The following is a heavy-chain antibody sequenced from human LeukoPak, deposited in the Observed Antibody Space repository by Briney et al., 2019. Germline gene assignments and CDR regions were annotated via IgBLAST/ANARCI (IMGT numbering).Heavy chain of an antibody. V-gene: IGHV3-73*01. J-gene: IGHJ5*02. CDR2: IRSKANSYAT. CDR1: GFTFSGSA. CDR3: TRRAKDDSSGYYST. D-gene: IGHD3-22*01. Sequence: GSLRLSCAASGFTFSGSAMHWVRQASGKGLEWVGRIRSKANSYATAYAASVKGRFTISRDESRNTAYLQMNSLKTEDTAVYYCTRRAKDDSSGYYSTWGQGTLVTVSS.